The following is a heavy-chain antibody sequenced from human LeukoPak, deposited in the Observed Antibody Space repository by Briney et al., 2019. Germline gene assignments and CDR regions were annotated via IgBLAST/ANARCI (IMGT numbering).Heavy chain of an antibody. CDR1: GGSISSSSYY. CDR2: IYYSGST. D-gene: IGHD3-22*01. Sequence: SETLSLTCTVSGGSISSSSYYWGWIRQPPGTGLEWIGSIYYSGSTYYNPSLKSRVTISVDTSKNQFSLKLSSVTAADTAVYYCARDLYYYDSSGFDYWGQGTLVTVSS. CDR3: ARDLYYYDSSGFDY. J-gene: IGHJ4*02. V-gene: IGHV4-39*07.